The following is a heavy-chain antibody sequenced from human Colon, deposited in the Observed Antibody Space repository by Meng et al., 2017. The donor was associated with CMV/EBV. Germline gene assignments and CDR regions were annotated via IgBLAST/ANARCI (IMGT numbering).Heavy chain of an antibody. J-gene: IGHJ4*02. D-gene: IGHD1-1*01. V-gene: IGHV6-1*01. CDR3: ARAYATGYLDY. Sequence: SETLSLTCDISGDSVSAPSSAWHWIMQSPSRGLEWLGRAYYRSTWYLDYAVSVKSRIIISPDTSKNQFSLHLSSVTPEDTAIYYCARAYATGYLDYWGLGTLVTVSS. CDR1: GDSVSAPSSA. CDR2: AYYRSTWYL.